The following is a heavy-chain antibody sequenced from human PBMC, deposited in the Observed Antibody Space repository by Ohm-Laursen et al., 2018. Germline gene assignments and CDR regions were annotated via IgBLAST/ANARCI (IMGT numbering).Heavy chain of an antibody. CDR2: ISGSGGST. Sequence: GSLRLSCAASGFTFSSYAMSWVRQAPGKGLEWVSAISGSGGSTYYADSVKGRFTISRDNSKNTLYLQMNSLRAEDTAVYYCAKDQGVTIFGVVTLPFDYWGQGTLVTVSS. CDR1: GFTFSSYA. J-gene: IGHJ4*02. V-gene: IGHV3-23*01. CDR3: AKDQGVTIFGVVTLPFDY. D-gene: IGHD3-3*01.